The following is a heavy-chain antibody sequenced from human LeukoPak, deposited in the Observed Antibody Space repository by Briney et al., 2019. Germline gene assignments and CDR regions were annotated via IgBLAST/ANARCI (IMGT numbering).Heavy chain of an antibody. CDR3: ARDLATVGASDF. J-gene: IGHJ3*01. V-gene: IGHV3-23*01. D-gene: IGHD4-17*01. Sequence: GGSLRLSCAASGFTFSTYAMSWVRQAPGKGLEWVSGVTSGGTTYYADSVKGRFTISRDNSMNTLYLQMNSLKEEDTAVYSCARDLATVGASDFWGQGTMVTVSP. CDR1: GFTFSTYA. CDR2: VTSGGTT.